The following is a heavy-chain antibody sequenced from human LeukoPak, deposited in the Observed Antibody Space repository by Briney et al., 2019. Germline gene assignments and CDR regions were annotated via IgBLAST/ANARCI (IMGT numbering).Heavy chain of an antibody. CDR3: ASHYYYGMDV. CDR1: GGSFSGHY. V-gene: IGHV4-34*01. J-gene: IGHJ6*02. Sequence: SESLSLTCAVYGGSFSGHYWSWIRQPPGKGLEWIGEINHSGSTNYNPSLKSRVTISVDTSKNQFSLKLSSVTAADTAVYYCASHYYYGMDVWGQGTTVTVSS. CDR2: INHSGST.